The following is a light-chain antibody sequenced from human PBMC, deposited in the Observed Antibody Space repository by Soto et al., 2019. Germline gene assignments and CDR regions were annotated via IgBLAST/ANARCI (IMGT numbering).Light chain of an antibody. J-gene: IGKJ2*01. CDR1: QSLCSHV. Sequence: VLTQSTGIMSLSPGESATRSCRVSQSLCSHVLAWSQKKPGQAPRLLIYGASNSSTGILDRFSASGSGTDFTLTISRVEPYDVAVYCCLPHGSPLYTFGTGTTLAIK. CDR3: LPHGSPLYT. CDR2: GAS. V-gene: IGKV3-20*01.